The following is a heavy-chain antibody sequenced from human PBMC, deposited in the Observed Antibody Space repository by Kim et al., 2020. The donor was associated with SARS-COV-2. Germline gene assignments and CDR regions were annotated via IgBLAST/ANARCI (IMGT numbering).Heavy chain of an antibody. J-gene: IGHJ4*02. CDR2: IRSKANSYAT. D-gene: IGHD6-13*01. CDR3: TRPGAAAGIFNYFDY. Sequence: GGSLRLSCAASGFTFSGSAMHWVRQASGKGLEWVGRIRSKANSYATAYAASVKGRFTISRDDSKNTAYLQMNSLKTEDTAVYYCTRPGAAAGIFNYFDYWGQGTLVTVSS. V-gene: IGHV3-73*01. CDR1: GFTFSGSA.